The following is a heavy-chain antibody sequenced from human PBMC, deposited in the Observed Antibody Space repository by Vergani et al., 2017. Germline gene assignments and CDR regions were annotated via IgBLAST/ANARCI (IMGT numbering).Heavy chain of an antibody. CDR1: GYSFTSYW. D-gene: IGHD3-10*01. CDR3: ASHPYGSGSCYGPNYYYGMDV. CDR2: IYPGDSDT. Sequence: EVQLVQSGAEVKKPGESLTISCKGSGYSFTSYWIGWVRQMPGKGLEWMGIIYPGDSDTRYSPSFQGQVTISAEKSISTAYLQWSSLKASDTAMYYCASHPYGSGSCYGPNYYYGMDVWGQGTTVTVSS. J-gene: IGHJ6*02. V-gene: IGHV5-51*01.